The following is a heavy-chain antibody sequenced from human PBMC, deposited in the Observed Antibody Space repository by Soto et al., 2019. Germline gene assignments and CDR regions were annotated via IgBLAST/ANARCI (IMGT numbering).Heavy chain of an antibody. D-gene: IGHD3-16*01. J-gene: IGHJ5*02. V-gene: IGHV3-23*01. CDR3: AKARRRSYVSEFDP. CDR1: GFTFSSYA. CDR2: ISGSGGST. Sequence: GGSLRLSCAASGFTFSSYAMSWVRQPPGKGLEWVSAISGSGGSTYYADSVKGRFTISRDNSKNTLYLQMNSLRAEDTAVYYCAKARRRSYVSEFDPWGQGTPVTVSS.